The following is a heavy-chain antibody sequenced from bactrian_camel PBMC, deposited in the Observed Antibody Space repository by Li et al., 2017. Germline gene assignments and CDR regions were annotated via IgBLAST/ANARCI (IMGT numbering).Heavy chain of an antibody. CDR1: GATHKTNY. J-gene: IGHJ4*01. V-gene: IGHV3S54*01. CDR2: IDLSKGAT. Sequence: QVQLVESGGGSVQIGGSLRLSCVISGATHKTNYVGWHRQAPGRQREAIAGIDLSKGATDIVNSVKGRFTISKDNAKNTLYLQMNSLKPEDTAMYYCAAVLIDRDVCYSDSWSPDSWGQGTQVTVS. D-gene: IGHD3*01. CDR3: AAVLIDRDVCYSDSWSPDS.